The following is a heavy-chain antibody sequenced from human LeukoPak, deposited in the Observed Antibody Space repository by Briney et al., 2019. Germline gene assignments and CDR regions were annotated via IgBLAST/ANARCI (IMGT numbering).Heavy chain of an antibody. V-gene: IGHV4-38-2*02. CDR1: GYSISSGYY. Sequence: PSETLSLTCNVSGYSISSGYYWGWIRQPPGKGLEWIGNIFHSGSTHYNPSLKSRVTISVDTSNNQFSLKLSSVTAADTAVYYCARVTGYRIEDYFDYWGQGTLVTVSS. CDR2: IFHSGST. J-gene: IGHJ4*02. CDR3: ARVTGYRIEDYFDY. D-gene: IGHD6-13*01.